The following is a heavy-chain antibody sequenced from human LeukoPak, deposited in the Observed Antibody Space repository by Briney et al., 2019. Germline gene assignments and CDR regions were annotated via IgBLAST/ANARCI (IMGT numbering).Heavy chain of an antibody. CDR2: IKQDGSEK. V-gene: IGHV3-7*01. J-gene: IGHJ6*03. D-gene: IGHD3-9*01. CDR3: ARDRDILTGYYYYYYYMDV. Sequence: GGTLRLPRAASVFTFSSYWVSWVRQAPGKGLEWVANIKQDGSEKYYVDSVKGRFTISRDNAKNSLYLQMDSLRAEDTAVYFCARDRDILTGYYYYYYYMDVWGKGTTVTISS. CDR1: VFTFSSYW.